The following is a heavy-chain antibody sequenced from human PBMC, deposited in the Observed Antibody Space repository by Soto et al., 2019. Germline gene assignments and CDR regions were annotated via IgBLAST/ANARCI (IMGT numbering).Heavy chain of an antibody. V-gene: IGHV3-23*01. CDR2: ISGSGGST. CDR1: GFTFSSYA. CDR3: AKTESWNGDYNAFDY. D-gene: IGHD3-3*01. Sequence: EVPLSESGGGVVQPGGSLRLSCAASGFTFSSYAVTWVRQAPGKGLEWVSAISGSGGSTYHADSVKGRFTISRDNSKNTLYLQMNSLRAEDTAVYYCAKTESWNGDYNAFDYWGQGTQVTVSS. J-gene: IGHJ4*02.